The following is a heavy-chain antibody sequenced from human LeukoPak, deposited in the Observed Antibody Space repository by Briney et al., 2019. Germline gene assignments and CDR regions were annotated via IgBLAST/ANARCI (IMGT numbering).Heavy chain of an antibody. Sequence: PGGSLRLSCAASGFTFSNYWMTWVRQAPGKGLEWVASINLDGNEKYYVDSVKGRFTISRDNAKNSLYLQSLYLQMNSLRAEDTAVYYCARAHYSSFDYWGQGTLVTVSS. D-gene: IGHD3-22*01. J-gene: IGHJ4*02. CDR1: GFTFSNYW. CDR3: ARAHYSSFDY. CDR2: INLDGNEK. V-gene: IGHV3-7*01.